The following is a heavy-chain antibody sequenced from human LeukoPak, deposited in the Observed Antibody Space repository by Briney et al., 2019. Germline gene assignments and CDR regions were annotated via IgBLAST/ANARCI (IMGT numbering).Heavy chain of an antibody. J-gene: IGHJ4*02. CDR1: PYTFTNYG. Sequence: ASVNVSCKASPYTFTNYGITWVRQAAGQESEWMGWISPNNGNTNYAQKFQGRVTMTTDTPTSTAFMEMRSLRSDDTAVYYCARDRDSSGWHVADYWGQGTLVTVSS. CDR2: ISPNNGNT. CDR3: ARDRDSSGWHVADY. D-gene: IGHD6-19*01. V-gene: IGHV1-18*01.